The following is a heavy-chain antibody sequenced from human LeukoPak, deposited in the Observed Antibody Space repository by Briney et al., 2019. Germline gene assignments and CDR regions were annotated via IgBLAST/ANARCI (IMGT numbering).Heavy chain of an antibody. Sequence: SETLSLTCTVSGGSISSDGFYWGWIRQPPGKGLEWIGSIYYSGNTYYNPSLKSRVTISVDTSKNQFSLNLSSVTAADTAVYYCARGGPSTVTTPGLLPFDYWGQGTLVTVSS. J-gene: IGHJ4*02. CDR3: ARGGPSTVTTPGLLPFDY. CDR2: IYYSGNT. CDR1: GGSISSDGFY. V-gene: IGHV4-39*07. D-gene: IGHD4-17*01.